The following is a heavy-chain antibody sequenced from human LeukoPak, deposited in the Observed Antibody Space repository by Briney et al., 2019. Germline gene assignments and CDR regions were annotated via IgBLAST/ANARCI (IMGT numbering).Heavy chain of an antibody. CDR1: GFTFSSYA. CDR2: ISGSGGST. V-gene: IGHV3-23*01. CDR3: AKTPGYPSYYYYGMDV. D-gene: IGHD5-12*01. J-gene: IGHJ6*02. Sequence: PGGSLRLSCAASGFTFSSYAMSWVRQAPGKGLEWVSAISGSGGSTYYTDSVKGRFTISRDNSKNTLYLQMNSLRAEDTAVYYCAKTPGYPSYYYYGMDVWGQGTTVAVSS.